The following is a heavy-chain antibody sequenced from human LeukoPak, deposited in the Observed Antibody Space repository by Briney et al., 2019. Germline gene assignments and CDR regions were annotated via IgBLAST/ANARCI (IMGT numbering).Heavy chain of an antibody. D-gene: IGHD4-17*01. J-gene: IGHJ4*02. CDR1: GYTFTSYA. CDR3: ARDPSDYGDYYFDY. CDR2: INTNTGNP. Sequence: ASVKVSCKASGYTFTSYAMNWVRQAPGQGLEWMGWINTNTGNPTYAQGFTGRFVFSLDTSVSTAYLQISSLKAEDTAVYYCARDPSDYGDYYFDYWGQGTLVTVSS. V-gene: IGHV7-4-1*02.